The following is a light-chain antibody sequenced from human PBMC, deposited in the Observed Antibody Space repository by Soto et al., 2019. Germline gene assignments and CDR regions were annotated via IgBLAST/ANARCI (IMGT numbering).Light chain of an antibody. CDR1: SSDVGRCNC. J-gene: IGLJ1*01. V-gene: IGLV2-14*01. CDR3: SSYTATSTLV. CDR2: DVS. Sequence: QSVLTQPASVSGSPGQSIAISCSGTSSDVGRCNCVSWYQQHPGKAPKLMIYDVSNRPSGVSNRFSGSKSGNTTSLIISGLQAEDEAEYYCSSYTATSTLVFGTGTKVPVL.